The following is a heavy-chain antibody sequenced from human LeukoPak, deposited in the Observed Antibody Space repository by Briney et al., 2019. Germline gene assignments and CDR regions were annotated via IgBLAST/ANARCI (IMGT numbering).Heavy chain of an antibody. D-gene: IGHD2-15*01. Sequence: PGGPLRLSCAASGITLSTYWMSWVRQAPGKGLEWVANIKQDGSEKNYVDSVKGRFTISRDNARNSLYLQMDSLRAEDTALYYCARGGLYWHIWGQGTMVTVSS. CDR1: GITLSTYW. CDR3: ARGGLYWHI. J-gene: IGHJ3*02. V-gene: IGHV3-7*04. CDR2: IKQDGSEK.